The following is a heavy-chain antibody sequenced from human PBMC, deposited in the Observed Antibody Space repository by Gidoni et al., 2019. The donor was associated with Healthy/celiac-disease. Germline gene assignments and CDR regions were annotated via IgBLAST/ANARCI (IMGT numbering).Heavy chain of an antibody. Sequence: EVQLVESGGGLVQPGGSLRLSCAASGFTFSSYEMNWVRQAPGKGLEWVSYISSSGSTIYYADSVKGRFTISRDNAKNSLYLQMNSLRAEDTAVYYCARGSHDYVWGSYRYTVGFDYWGQGTLVTVSS. D-gene: IGHD3-16*02. CDR3: ARGSHDYVWGSYRYTVGFDY. V-gene: IGHV3-48*03. CDR1: GFTFSSYE. CDR2: ISSSGSTI. J-gene: IGHJ4*02.